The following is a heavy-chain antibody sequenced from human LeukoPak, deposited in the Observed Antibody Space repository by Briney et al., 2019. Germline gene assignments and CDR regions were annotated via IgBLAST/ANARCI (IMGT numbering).Heavy chain of an antibody. CDR2: IIPIFGTA. CDR1: GYTFTSYG. V-gene: IGHV1-69*13. D-gene: IGHD5-12*01. J-gene: IGHJ4*02. CDR3: ARDMGIVATHIGILDY. Sequence: GASVKVSCKASGYTFTSYGISWVRQAPGQGLEWMGGIIPIFGTANYAQKFQGRVTITADESTSTAYMELSSLRSEDTAVYYCARDMGIVATHIGILDYWGQGTLVTVSS.